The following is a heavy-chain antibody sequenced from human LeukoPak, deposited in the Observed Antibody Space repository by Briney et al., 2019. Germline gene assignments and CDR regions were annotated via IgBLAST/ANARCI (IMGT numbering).Heavy chain of an antibody. Sequence: PGGSLRLSCAASGFTFSSYEMNWVRQAPGKGLEWVSYISSSGSTIYYADSVKGRFTISRDNAKNSLYLQMNSLRAEDTAVYYRARDQGYSYGDDLFDYWGQGTLVTVSS. V-gene: IGHV3-48*03. J-gene: IGHJ4*02. CDR2: ISSSGSTI. CDR1: GFTFSSYE. CDR3: ARDQGYSYGDDLFDY. D-gene: IGHD5-18*01.